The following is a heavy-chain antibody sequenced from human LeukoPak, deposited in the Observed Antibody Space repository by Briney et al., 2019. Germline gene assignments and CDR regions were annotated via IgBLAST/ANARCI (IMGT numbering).Heavy chain of an antibody. V-gene: IGHV3-43D*03. CDR3: ARSYCRGGSCYSGDAFDT. CDR2: ISWDGGST. Sequence: GGSLRLSCEASGVTFDDYAMHWVHQVPGQGLEWVSLISWDGGSTFYADSVKGRFTISRDNAKNSLYLQMNSLRAEDTAVYYCARSYCRGGSCYSGDAFDTWGQGTMVTVSS. J-gene: IGHJ3*02. CDR1: GVTFDDYA. D-gene: IGHD2-15*01.